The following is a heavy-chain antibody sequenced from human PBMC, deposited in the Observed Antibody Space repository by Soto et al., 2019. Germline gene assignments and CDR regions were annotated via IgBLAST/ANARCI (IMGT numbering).Heavy chain of an antibody. D-gene: IGHD6-19*01. V-gene: IGHV7-4-1*01. CDR1: GYTFTSYA. Sequence: ASVKVSCKASGYTFTSYAMNWVRQAPGQGLEWMGWINTNTGNPTYAQGFTGRFVFSLDTSVSTAYLQICSLKAEDTAVYYCARNHLTFYPVAGSSSGRQHWGQGTLVTVSS. J-gene: IGHJ1*01. CDR3: ARNHLTFYPVAGSSSGRQH. CDR2: INTNTGNP.